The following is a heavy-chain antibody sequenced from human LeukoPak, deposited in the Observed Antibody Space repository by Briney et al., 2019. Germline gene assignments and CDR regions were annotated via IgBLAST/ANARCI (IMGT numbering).Heavy chain of an antibody. CDR1: GVSICSYY. Sequence: SETLSLTCTVSGVSICSYYWSWLRQPPGQGLEGCGYIFYSGSTLYNPSLQSRVTISVDRSKNQISLKLTSVTAADTAVYYCASGPYPAAGTDHQFDYWGQGTLVTVSS. D-gene: IGHD6-13*01. CDR2: IFYSGST. V-gene: IGHV4-59*01. J-gene: IGHJ4*02. CDR3: ASGPYPAAGTDHQFDY.